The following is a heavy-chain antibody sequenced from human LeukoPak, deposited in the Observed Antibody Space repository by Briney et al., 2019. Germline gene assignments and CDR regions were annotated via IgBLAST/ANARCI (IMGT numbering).Heavy chain of an antibody. CDR2: ISYDGKT. V-gene: IGHV4-59*01. CDR3: TKRYYEPFDC. CDR1: GASINSYR. Sequence: SETLSLTCKVSGASINSYRWNWIRQPPGKGLEWIGYISYDGKTNYNPSLKSRLTLSVDTSKNQSSLNLNSVPAADTARYYCTKRYYEPFDCWGQGTLVTVTS. J-gene: IGHJ4*02. D-gene: IGHD3-22*01.